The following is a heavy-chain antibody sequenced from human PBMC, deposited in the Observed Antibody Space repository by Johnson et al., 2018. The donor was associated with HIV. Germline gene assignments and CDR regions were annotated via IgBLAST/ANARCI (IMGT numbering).Heavy chain of an antibody. CDR1: GFTFSSYG. J-gene: IGHJ3*02. V-gene: IGHV3-33*08. Sequence: QVQLVESGGGVVQPGRSLRLSCAASGFTFSSYGMHWVRQAPGRGLEWVAFIRYDGSNTYYADSVKGRFTISRDNSKNTLYLQMNSLRAEDTAVYYCARAPHPQWQWLPPGAFDIWGQGTMVTVSS. CDR3: ARAPHPQWQWLPPGAFDI. D-gene: IGHD6-19*01. CDR2: IRYDGSNT.